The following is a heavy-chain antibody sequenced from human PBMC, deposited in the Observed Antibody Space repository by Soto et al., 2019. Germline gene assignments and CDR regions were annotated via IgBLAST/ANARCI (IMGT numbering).Heavy chain of an antibody. CDR2: IIPIFGTA. V-gene: IGHV1-69*13. D-gene: IGHD6-25*01. CDR1: GYTFTSYY. J-gene: IGHJ3*02. CDR3: ARRGGQRRGLDDAFDI. Sequence: SVKVSCKASGYTFTSYYMHWVRQAPGQGLGWMGGIIPIFGTANYAQKFQGRVTITADESTSTAYMELSSLRSEDTAVYYCARRGGQRRGLDDAFDIWGQGTMVTVSS.